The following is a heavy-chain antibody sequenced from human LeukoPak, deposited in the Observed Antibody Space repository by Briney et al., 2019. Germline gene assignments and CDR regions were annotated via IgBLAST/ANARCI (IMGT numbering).Heavy chain of an antibody. V-gene: IGHV3-7*01. CDR1: GFPFSSFW. CDR2: IKQDGSEK. D-gene: IGHD3-3*01. CDR3: ARDDTIFGVVIGVDYYYYGMDV. J-gene: IGHJ6*02. Sequence: GGSLRLSCAASGFPFSSFWMTWVRQAPGKGLEWVASIKQDGSEKYYVESLKGRFTISRDNAKNSLYLQMNSLRVEDTAVYYCARDDTIFGVVIGVDYYYYGMDVWGQGTTVTVSS.